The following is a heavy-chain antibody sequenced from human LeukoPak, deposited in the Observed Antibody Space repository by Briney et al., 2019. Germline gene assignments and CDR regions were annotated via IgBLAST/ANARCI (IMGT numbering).Heavy chain of an antibody. CDR2: ISYDGSNK. V-gene: IGHV3-30*18. CDR1: GFTFSSYG. D-gene: IGHD3-16*01. CDR3: AKDLIMITFGGVTSPFDI. Sequence: PGRSLRLSCAASGFTFSSYGMHWVRQAPGKGLEWVAVISYDGSNKYYADSVKGRFTISRDNSKNTPYLQMNSLRAEDTAVYYCAKDLIMITFGGVTSPFDIWGQGTMVTVSS. J-gene: IGHJ3*02.